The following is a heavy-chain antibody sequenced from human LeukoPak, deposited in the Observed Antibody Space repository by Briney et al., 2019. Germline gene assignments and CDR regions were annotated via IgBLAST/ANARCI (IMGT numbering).Heavy chain of an antibody. J-gene: IGHJ4*02. CDR3: ARAAYYYGSGSYYTKPFDY. Sequence: SVKVSCKASGGTFSSYAISWVRQAPGQGLEWMGGIIPISGTANYAQKFQGRVTITADKSTSTAYMELSSLRSEDTAVYYCARAAYYYGSGSYYTKPFDYWGQGTLVTVSS. D-gene: IGHD3-10*01. V-gene: IGHV1-69*06. CDR1: GGTFSSYA. CDR2: IIPISGTA.